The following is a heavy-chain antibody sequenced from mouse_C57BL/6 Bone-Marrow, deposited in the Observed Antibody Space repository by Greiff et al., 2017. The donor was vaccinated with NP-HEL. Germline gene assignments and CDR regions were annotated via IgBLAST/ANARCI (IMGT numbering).Heavy chain of an antibody. CDR3: ARNQGSYDYDWFAY. J-gene: IGHJ3*01. CDR1: GFSLTSYA. CDR2: LWTGGGT. V-gene: IGHV2-9-1*01. D-gene: IGHD2-4*01. Sequence: VQRVESGPGLVAPSQSLSITCTVSGFSLTSYAISWVRQPPGKGLEWLGVLWTGGGTNYNSALKSRLSISKDNSKSQVFLKMNSLQTDDTARYYCARNQGSYDYDWFAYWGQGTLVTVSA.